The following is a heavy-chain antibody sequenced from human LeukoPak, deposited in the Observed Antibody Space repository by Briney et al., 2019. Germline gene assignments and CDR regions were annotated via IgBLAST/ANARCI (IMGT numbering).Heavy chain of an antibody. CDR1: GGSISSYY. CDR2: IYYSGST. Sequence: PSETLSLTCTVSGGSISSYYWSWIRQPPGKGLEWIGYIYYSGSTNYNPSLKSRVTISVDTSKNQFSLKLSSVTAADTAVYYCARQWRYYYYYMDVWGKGTTVTISS. J-gene: IGHJ6*03. CDR3: ARQWRYYYYYMDV. V-gene: IGHV4-59*08. D-gene: IGHD5-12*01.